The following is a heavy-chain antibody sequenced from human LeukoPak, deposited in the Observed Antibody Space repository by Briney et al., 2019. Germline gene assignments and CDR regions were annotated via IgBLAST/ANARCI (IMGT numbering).Heavy chain of an antibody. CDR2: ISSSSSTI. J-gene: IGHJ6*02. CDR1: GFTFSSYS. V-gene: IGHV3-48*01. CDR3: ARGVPSSCYVLSRVFASYGMDV. Sequence: GGSLRLSCAASGFTFSSYSMNWVRQAPGKGLEWVSYISSSSSTIYYADSVKGRFTISRDNAKNSLYLQMNSLRAEDTAVYYYARGVPSSCYVLSRVFASYGMDVWGQGTTVTVSS. D-gene: IGHD6-13*01.